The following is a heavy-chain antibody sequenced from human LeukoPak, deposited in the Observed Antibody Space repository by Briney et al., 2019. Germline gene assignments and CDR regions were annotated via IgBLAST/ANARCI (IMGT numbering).Heavy chain of an antibody. V-gene: IGHV3-23*01. D-gene: IGHD1-26*01. CDR1: GFIFSNYA. J-gene: IGHJ3*02. CDR3: ARDSHPHIVGARAI. CDR2: ISRIGGST. Sequence: GGSLRLSCAASGFIFSNYALAWVRQAPGKGLEWVSGISRIGGSTHYADSVKGRFTISRDNAKNSLYLQMNSLRAEDTAVYYCARDSHPHIVGARAIWGQGTMVTVSS.